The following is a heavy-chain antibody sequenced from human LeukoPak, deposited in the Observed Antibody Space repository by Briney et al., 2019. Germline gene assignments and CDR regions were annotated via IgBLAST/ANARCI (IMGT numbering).Heavy chain of an antibody. J-gene: IGHJ4*02. D-gene: IGHD3-22*01. Sequence: PSETLSLTCAVYGGSFSGYYWSWIRQPPGKGLEWIGEINHSGSTNYNASLKSRVTISVDTSKNLFSLKLSSVTAADTAVYFCARRLYYFGSSGFSSNFDYWGQGTLVTVSS. V-gene: IGHV4-34*01. CDR1: GGSFSGYY. CDR2: INHSGST. CDR3: ARRLYYFGSSGFSSNFDY.